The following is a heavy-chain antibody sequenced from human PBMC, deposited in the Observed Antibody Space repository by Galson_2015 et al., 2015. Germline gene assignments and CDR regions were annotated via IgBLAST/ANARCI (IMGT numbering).Heavy chain of an antibody. CDR1: GFTFSSYA. J-gene: IGHJ4*02. CDR2: ISASGGNT. Sequence: SLRLSCAASGFTFSSYAMSWVRQAPGKGLEWVSAISASGGNTYYADSVKGRFTISRDNSQNTLYLQMNSLRAEDTAVYYCAKDGKGPYGSGSPFRRFQAFPYYFDYWGQGTLVTVSS. CDR3: AKDGKGPYGSGSPFRRFQAFPYYFDY. V-gene: IGHV3-23*01. D-gene: IGHD3-10*01.